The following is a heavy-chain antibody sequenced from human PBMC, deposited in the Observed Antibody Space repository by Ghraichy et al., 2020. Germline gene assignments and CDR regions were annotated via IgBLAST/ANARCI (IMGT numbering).Heavy chain of an antibody. D-gene: IGHD3-16*01. CDR2: ISADGSTT. Sequence: GALRLSCAASGFTFSGNWMHWVRQAPGKGLVWVSRISADGSTTTHADSVKGRFTISRDNAKNTLYLQMNSLRAEDTAVYYCARGGAYLIGWGRGTLVTVSS. CDR1: GFTFSGNW. J-gene: IGHJ4*02. V-gene: IGHV3-74*01. CDR3: ARGGAYLIG.